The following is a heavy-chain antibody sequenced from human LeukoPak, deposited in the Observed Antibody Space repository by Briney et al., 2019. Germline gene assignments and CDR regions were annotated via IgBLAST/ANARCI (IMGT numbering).Heavy chain of an antibody. CDR2: IYPRDGST. CDR3: ARDLEAFDY. V-gene: IGHV1-46*01. CDR1: GYSFTSNY. Sequence: ASVTVSCKASGYSFTSNYIHWVRQAPGQGLEWMGMIYPRDGSTSYAQKFQGRVTVTRDTSTSTVHMELSGLRSEDTAVYYCARDLEAFDYWGQGTLVTVSS. J-gene: IGHJ4*02.